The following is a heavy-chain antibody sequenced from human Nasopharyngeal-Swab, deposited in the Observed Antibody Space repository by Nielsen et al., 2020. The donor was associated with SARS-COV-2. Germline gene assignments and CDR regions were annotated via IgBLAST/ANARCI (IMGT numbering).Heavy chain of an antibody. CDR2: ISSSSSYI. J-gene: IGHJ4*02. Sequence: GESLKISCAASGFTFSSYSMNWVRQAPRKGLEWVSSISSSSSYIYYADSVKGRFTISRDNAKNSLYLQMNSLRAEDTAVYYCASSGTGALFDYWGQGTLVTVSS. D-gene: IGHD1-1*01. CDR1: GFTFSSYS. CDR3: ASSGTGALFDY. V-gene: IGHV3-21*01.